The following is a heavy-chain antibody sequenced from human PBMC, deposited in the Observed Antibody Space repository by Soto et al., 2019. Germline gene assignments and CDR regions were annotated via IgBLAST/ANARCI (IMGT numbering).Heavy chain of an antibody. CDR3: ARDPAMIVVVITPDY. V-gene: IGHV3-30-3*01. D-gene: IGHD3-22*01. Sequence: HLGGSLRLSCAASGFTFSSYAMHWVRQAPGKGLEWVAVISYDGSNKYYADSVKGRFTISRDNSKNTLYLQMNSLRAEDTAVYYCARDPAMIVVVITPDYWGQGTLVTVSS. CDR2: ISYDGSNK. CDR1: GFTFSSYA. J-gene: IGHJ4*02.